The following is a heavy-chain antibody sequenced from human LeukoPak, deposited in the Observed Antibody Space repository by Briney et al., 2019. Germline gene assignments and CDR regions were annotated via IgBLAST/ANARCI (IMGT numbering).Heavy chain of an antibody. CDR1: GFTFDDYA. CDR2: ISWNSGSI. V-gene: IGHV3-9*01. J-gene: IGHJ4*02. D-gene: IGHD3-10*01. CDR3: AKASPRLLWFGELAY. Sequence: GGSLRLSCAASGFTFDDYAMHWVRQAPGKGLEWVSGISWNSGSIGYADSVKGRFTISRDNAKNSLYLQMNSLRAEDTALYYCAKASPRLLWFGELAYWGQGTLVTVSS.